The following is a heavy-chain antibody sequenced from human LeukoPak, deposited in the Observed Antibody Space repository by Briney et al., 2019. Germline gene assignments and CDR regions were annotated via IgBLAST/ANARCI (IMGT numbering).Heavy chain of an antibody. CDR1: GFTVSSNY. D-gene: IGHD4-17*01. Sequence: GGSLRLSCAASGFTVSSNYMTWVRQAPGAGLERVSVIYSGGRTYYADSVKGRFTISRDNSKNTLYLDMNSLRAEDTAVYYCASRSAGDYVNTFDIWGQGAMVTVSS. CDR2: IYSGGRT. CDR3: ASRSAGDYVNTFDI. J-gene: IGHJ3*02. V-gene: IGHV3-53*01.